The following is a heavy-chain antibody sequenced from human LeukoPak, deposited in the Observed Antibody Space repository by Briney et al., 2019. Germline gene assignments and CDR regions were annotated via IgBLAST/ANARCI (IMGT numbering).Heavy chain of an antibody. J-gene: IGHJ4*02. CDR2: INHSGST. CDR3: ARGLDSSGWYPNSGLGY. D-gene: IGHD6-19*01. CDR1: GGSFSGYY. Sequence: SETLSLTCAVHGGSFSGYYWSWIRQPPGKGLEWIGEINHSGSTNYNPSLKSRVTISVDTSKNQFSLKLSSVTAADTAVYYCARGLDSSGWYPNSGLGYWGQGTLVTVSS. V-gene: IGHV4-34*01.